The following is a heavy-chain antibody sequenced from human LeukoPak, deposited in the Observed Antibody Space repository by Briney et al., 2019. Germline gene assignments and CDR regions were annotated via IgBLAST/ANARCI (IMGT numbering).Heavy chain of an antibody. CDR2: IYSGGST. CDR3: ARVNSSSGSGSDY. J-gene: IGHJ4*02. CDR1: GFSVSSNY. Sequence: GGSLRLSCAASGFSVSSNYMSWVRQAPGKGLDWVSVIYSGGSTYYADSVKGRFTISRDNAKNSLYLQMNSLRAEDTAVYYCARVNSSSGSGSDYWGQGTLVTVSS. V-gene: IGHV3-53*01. D-gene: IGHD6-13*01.